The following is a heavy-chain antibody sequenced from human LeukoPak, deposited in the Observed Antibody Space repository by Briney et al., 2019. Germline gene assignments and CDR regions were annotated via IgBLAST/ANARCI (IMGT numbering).Heavy chain of an antibody. CDR2: ISAYNGNT. D-gene: IGHD3-22*01. CDR3: ARDAYYYDSSGYYYPRDY. Sequence: ASVKVSCKASGYTFTSYGISWVRQAPGQGLEWMGWISAYNGNTNYAQKLQGRVTMTTDTSTSTAYMELRSLRSDDTAVYYCARDAYYYDSSGYYYPRDYWGRGTLVTVSS. V-gene: IGHV1-18*01. J-gene: IGHJ4*02. CDR1: GYTFTSYG.